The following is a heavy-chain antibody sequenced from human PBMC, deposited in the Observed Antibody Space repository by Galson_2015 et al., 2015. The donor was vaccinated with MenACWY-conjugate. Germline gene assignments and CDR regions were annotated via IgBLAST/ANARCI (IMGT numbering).Heavy chain of an antibody. D-gene: IGHD6-13*01. CDR2: IYYSGST. Sequence: TFSRDWMSWIRQPPGKGLEWIGSIYYSGSTYYNPSLKSRVTISVDTSKNQFSLKLSSVTAADTAVYYCARMGIAAAGTFSEFDYWGQGTLVTVSS. CDR3: ARMGIAAAGTFSEFDY. V-gene: IGHV4-39*01. CDR1: TFSRDW. J-gene: IGHJ4*02.